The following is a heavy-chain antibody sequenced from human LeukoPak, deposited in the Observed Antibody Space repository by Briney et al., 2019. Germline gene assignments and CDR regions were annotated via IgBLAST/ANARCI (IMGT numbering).Heavy chain of an antibody. D-gene: IGHD6-19*01. CDR1: GYSFTSYW. CDR3: ARHHSSGWDDGMDV. J-gene: IGHJ6*02. V-gene: IGHV5-51*01. CDR2: IYPADSDT. Sequence: GESLKISCEASGYSFTSYWVGWVRQMPGRGLEWIGIIYPADSDTRYSPSFQGQVTISADKSISTAYLQWSSLKASDTAMYYCARHHSSGWDDGMDVWGQGTTVTVSS.